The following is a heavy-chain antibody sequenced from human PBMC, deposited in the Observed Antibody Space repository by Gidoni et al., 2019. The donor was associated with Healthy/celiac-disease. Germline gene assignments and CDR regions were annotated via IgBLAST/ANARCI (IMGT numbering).Heavy chain of an antibody. CDR1: GYSFTSYW. CDR2: IYPGDSDT. CDR3: ARRPYYYDSSGYYSYYGMDV. D-gene: IGHD3-22*01. J-gene: IGHJ6*02. V-gene: IGHV5-51*01. Sequence: EVQLVQSGAEVKKPGASLKISCKGSGYSFTSYWIGWVRQMPGKGLEWMGIIYPGDSDTRYSPSFQGQVTISADKSISTAYLQWSSLKASDTAMYYCARRPYYYDSSGYYSYYGMDVWGQGTTVTVSS.